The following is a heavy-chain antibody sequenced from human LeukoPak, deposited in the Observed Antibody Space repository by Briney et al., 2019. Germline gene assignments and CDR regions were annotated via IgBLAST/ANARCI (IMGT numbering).Heavy chain of an antibody. CDR1: GFTFDDYA. J-gene: IGHJ4*02. D-gene: IGHD3-22*01. CDR3: AKDIYYDSSGFDY. CDR2: ISWNSGSI. Sequence: GRSLRLSCAASGFTFDDYAMHWVRQAPGKGLEWVSGISWNSGSIGYADSVKGRFTISRDNAKNSLYLQMNSLRAEDTVLYYCAKDIYYDSSGFDYWGQGTLVTVSS. V-gene: IGHV3-9*01.